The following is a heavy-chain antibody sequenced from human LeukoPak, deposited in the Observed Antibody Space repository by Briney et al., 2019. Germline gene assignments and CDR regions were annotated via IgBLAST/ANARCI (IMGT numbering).Heavy chain of an antibody. Sequence: GGSLRLSCAASGFTFRSYSMKWVRQAPGKGLEWVSSISSSSSYIYYADSVKGRFTISRDNAKNSLYLQMNSLRAEDTAVYYCASAMVVRGLDVWGQGTTVTVSS. CDR1: GFTFRSYS. CDR2: ISSSSSYI. CDR3: ASAMVVRGLDV. D-gene: IGHD3-10*01. V-gene: IGHV3-21*01. J-gene: IGHJ6*02.